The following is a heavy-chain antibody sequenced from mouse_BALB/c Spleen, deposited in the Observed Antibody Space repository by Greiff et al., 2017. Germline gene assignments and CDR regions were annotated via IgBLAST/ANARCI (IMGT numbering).Heavy chain of an antibody. CDR1: GYTFTSYW. CDR2: INPSNGRT. J-gene: IGHJ2*01. Sequence: QVQLKQSGAELVKPGASVKLSCKASGYTFTSYWMHWVKQRPGQGLEWIGEINPSNGRTNYNEKFKSKATLTVDKSSSTAYMQLSSLTSEDSAVYYCACITTVVGDYWGQGTTLTVSS. D-gene: IGHD1-1*01. CDR3: ACITTVVGDY. V-gene: IGHV1S81*02.